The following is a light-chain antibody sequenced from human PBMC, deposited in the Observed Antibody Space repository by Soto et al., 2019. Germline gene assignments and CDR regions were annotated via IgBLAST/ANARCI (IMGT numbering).Light chain of an antibody. Sequence: QSALTQPASVSGSPGQSITISCTGTSSDVGGYNFVSWYQQHPGKAPKLMIYEVSNRPSGVSNRFSGSKSGNTASLTISGAQAEDEAGYYCSSNTRSRTYVFGSGTKLTVL. J-gene: IGLJ1*01. CDR3: SSNTRSRTYV. V-gene: IGLV2-14*01. CDR2: EVS. CDR1: SSDVGGYNF.